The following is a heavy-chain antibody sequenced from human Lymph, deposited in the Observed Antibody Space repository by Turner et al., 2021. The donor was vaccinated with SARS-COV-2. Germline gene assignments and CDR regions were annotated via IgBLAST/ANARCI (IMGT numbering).Heavy chain of an antibody. CDR1: GGTFSSYA. Sequence: QVQLVQSGAEVKKPGSSVKVSCKASGGTFSSYAINWVRQAPVQGLEWMGRIIPILGIANYAQKFQGRVTITADKSTSTAYMELSSLRSEDTAVYYCARGRLDSFGGGYYSWFDPWGQGTLVTVSS. CDR3: ARGRLDSFGGGYYSWFDP. D-gene: IGHD1-26*01. J-gene: IGHJ5*02. CDR2: IIPILGIA. V-gene: IGHV1-69*04.